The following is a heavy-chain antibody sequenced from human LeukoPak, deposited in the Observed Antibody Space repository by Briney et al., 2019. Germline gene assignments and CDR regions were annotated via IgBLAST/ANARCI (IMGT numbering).Heavy chain of an antibody. CDR1: VYTFTIYG. J-gene: IGHJ6*03. V-gene: IGHV1-18*01. D-gene: IGHD4-17*01. Sequence: ASVKVSCKASVYTFTIYGIRWVRRPPGQGRVWMGGISSYNGNTNYAQKLQGGVTMTTDTSTSTAYMKLRSLRTDDTAVYYCARVPGDYGWFGNYYYMDVWGKGTTVTVSS. CDR3: ARVPGDYGWFGNYYYMDV. CDR2: ISSYNGNT.